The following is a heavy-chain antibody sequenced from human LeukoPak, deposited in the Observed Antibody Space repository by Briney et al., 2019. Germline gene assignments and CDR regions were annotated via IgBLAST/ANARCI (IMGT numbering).Heavy chain of an antibody. J-gene: IGHJ4*02. CDR1: GFPFNTYW. D-gene: IGHD1-26*01. V-gene: IGHV3-7*01. CDR2: IKPDGSDK. CDR3: ARGTGVYYID. Sequence: PGGSLRLSCAASGFPFNTYWMSWVRQSPGKGLQWVANIKPDGSDKYYVDSVRGRFTVSRDNAKNSLYLHLSSLGADDTAVYYCARGTGVYYIDWGQGTLVTVSS.